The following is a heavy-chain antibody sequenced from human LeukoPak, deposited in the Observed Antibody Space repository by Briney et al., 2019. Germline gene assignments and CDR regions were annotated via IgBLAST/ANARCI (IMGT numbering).Heavy chain of an antibody. CDR2: ISYDGSNK. CDR3: AREYSGSYSLINYFDY. D-gene: IGHD1-26*01. J-gene: IGHJ4*02. CDR1: GFTFSSYA. Sequence: GGSLRLSCAASGFTFSSYAMHWVRQAPGKGLEWGAVISYDGSNKYYADSVKGRFTISKDNSKNTLYLQMNSLRAEDTAVYYCAREYSGSYSLINYFDYWGQGTLVTVSS. V-gene: IGHV3-30*04.